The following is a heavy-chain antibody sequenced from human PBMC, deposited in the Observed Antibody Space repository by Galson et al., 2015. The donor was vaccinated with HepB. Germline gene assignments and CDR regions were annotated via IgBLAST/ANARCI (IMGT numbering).Heavy chain of an antibody. V-gene: IGHV3-21*01. CDR2: ISSSSSYI. CDR1: GFTFSSYS. Sequence: SLRLSCAASGFTFSSYSMNWVRQAPGKGLEWVSSISSSSSYIYYADSVKGRFTISRDNAKNSLYLQMNSLRAEDTAVYYCARAMRSFYYYYYMDVWGKGTTVTVSS. D-gene: IGHD3-10*01. J-gene: IGHJ6*03. CDR3: ARAMRSFYYYYYMDV.